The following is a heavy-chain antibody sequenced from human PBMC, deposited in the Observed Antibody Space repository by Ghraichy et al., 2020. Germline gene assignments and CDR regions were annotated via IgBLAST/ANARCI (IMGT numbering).Heavy chain of an antibody. J-gene: IGHJ6*02. CDR2: INPNSGGT. CDR1: GYTFTGYY. Sequence: ASVKVSCKASGYTFTGYYMHWVRQAPGQGLEWMGWINPNSGGTNYAQKFQGWVTMTRDTSISTAYMELSRLRSDDTAVYYCAREGLPIDVEYYYYGMDVWGQGTTVTVSS. CDR3: AREGLPIDVEYYYYGMDV. D-gene: IGHD3-10*02. V-gene: IGHV1-2*04.